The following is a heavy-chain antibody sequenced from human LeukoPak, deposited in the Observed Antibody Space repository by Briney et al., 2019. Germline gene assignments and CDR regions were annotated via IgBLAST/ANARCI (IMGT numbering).Heavy chain of an antibody. CDR3: ARVGRAFTARSSFFDY. D-gene: IGHD6-6*01. CDR2: INPNSGGT. V-gene: IGHV1-2*02. J-gene: IGHJ4*02. Sequence: GASVKVSCKASGYTFTSYYMHWVRQAPGQGLEWMGWINPNSGGTNYAQKFQGRVTMTRDTSISTAYMELIRLRSADTAVYYCARVGRAFTARSSFFDYWGQGTLVTVSS. CDR1: GYTFTSYY.